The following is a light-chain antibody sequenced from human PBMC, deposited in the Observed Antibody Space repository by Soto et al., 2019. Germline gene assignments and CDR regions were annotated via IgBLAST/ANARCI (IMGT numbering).Light chain of an antibody. CDR1: NIGSKS. CDR3: QVWDSSSDHVV. Sequence: SYELTQPPSVSVAPGKTARITCGGNNIGSKSVHWYQQKPGQAPVLVIYYDSDRPSGIPERFSGSNSGNTATLTISRVEAGDAADYYCQVWDSSSDHVVVGGGTKLTVL. CDR2: YDS. J-gene: IGLJ2*01. V-gene: IGLV3-21*04.